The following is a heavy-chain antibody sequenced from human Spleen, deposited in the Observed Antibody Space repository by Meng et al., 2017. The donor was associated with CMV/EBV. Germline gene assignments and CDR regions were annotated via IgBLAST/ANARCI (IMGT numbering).Heavy chain of an antibody. V-gene: IGHV3-48*01. CDR3: AKETLYYDAFDI. J-gene: IGHJ3*02. Sequence: GESLKISCAASGFTFSSYSMNWVRQAPGKGLEWVSYISSSSTIYYADSVKGRFTISRDNSKNTLYLQMNSLRAEDTAVYYCAKETLYYDAFDIWGQGTMVTVSS. CDR2: ISSSSTI. CDR1: GFTFSSYS. D-gene: IGHD3-10*01.